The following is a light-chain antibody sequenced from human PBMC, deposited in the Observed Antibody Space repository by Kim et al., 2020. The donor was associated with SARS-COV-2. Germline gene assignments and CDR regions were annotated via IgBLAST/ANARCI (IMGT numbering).Light chain of an antibody. J-gene: IGKJ2*03. CDR3: QQSYKTPFS. CDR2: AAS. V-gene: IGKV1-39*01. CDR1: QSISNY. Sequence: SAAVGGRVTVTCRASQSISNYLNWDQEEPGKAPKLLIYAASSLQSGVSSRFSGSGSGTDFTLTSGSLQPEDVATYFCQQSYKTPFSFGQGTKLEI.